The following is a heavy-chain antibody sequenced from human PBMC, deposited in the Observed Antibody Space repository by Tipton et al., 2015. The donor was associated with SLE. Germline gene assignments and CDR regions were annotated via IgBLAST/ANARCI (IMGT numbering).Heavy chain of an antibody. CDR2: IKQDGSEK. Sequence: SLRLSCAASGFTFSSYWMSWVRQAPGKGLEWVANIKQDGSEKYYVDSVKGRFTISRDNAKNSLYLKMNSLRAEDTAVYYCAREAYSGSYFDYWGQGTLVTVSS. CDR1: GFTFSSYW. D-gene: IGHD1-26*01. CDR3: AREAYSGSYFDY. V-gene: IGHV3-7*01. J-gene: IGHJ4*02.